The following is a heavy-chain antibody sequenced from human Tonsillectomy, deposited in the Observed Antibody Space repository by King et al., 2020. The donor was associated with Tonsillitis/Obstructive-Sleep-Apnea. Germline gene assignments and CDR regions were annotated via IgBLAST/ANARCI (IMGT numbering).Heavy chain of an antibody. CDR3: ARDMLYSSGWFCYFYGMDV. CDR2: ISNDGSNK. CDR1: GFTFSSYA. Sequence: VQLVESGGGVVQPGRSLRLSCAASGFTFSSYAMHWVRQAPGKGLEWVAVISNDGSNKYYADSVKGRFTISRANSKNTLYLQINSLRAEDTAVYYCARDMLYSSGWFCYFYGMDVWGRGTTVTVSS. V-gene: IGHV3-30*04. J-gene: IGHJ6*02. D-gene: IGHD6-19*01.